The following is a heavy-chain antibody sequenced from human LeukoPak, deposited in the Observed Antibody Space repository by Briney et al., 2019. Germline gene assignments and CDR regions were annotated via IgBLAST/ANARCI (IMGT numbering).Heavy chain of an antibody. CDR3: VHPRSGYYDSWDFDY. V-gene: IGHV1-2*02. J-gene: IGHJ4*02. CDR1: GYTFTGYY. D-gene: IGHD3-22*01. Sequence: GASVKVSCKASGYTFTGYYMHWVRQAPGQGLEWMGWINPNSGGTNYAQKFQGRVTMTRDTSISTAYMELSRLRSDDTAVYYCVHPRSGYYDSWDFDYWGQGTLVTVSS. CDR2: INPNSGGT.